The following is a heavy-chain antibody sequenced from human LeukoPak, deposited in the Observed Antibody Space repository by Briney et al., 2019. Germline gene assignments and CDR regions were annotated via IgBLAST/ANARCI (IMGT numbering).Heavy chain of an antibody. CDR2: ISSSGSTI. CDR3: ASPFVPDGYNSV. Sequence: LSLTCAVYGGSFSGYYWSWIRQPPGKGLEWVSYISSSGSTIYYADSVKGRFTISRDNAKNSLYLQMNSLRAEDTAVYYCASPFVPDGYNSVWGQGTLVTVSS. D-gene: IGHD5-24*01. J-gene: IGHJ4*02. CDR1: GGSFSGYY. V-gene: IGHV3-11*01.